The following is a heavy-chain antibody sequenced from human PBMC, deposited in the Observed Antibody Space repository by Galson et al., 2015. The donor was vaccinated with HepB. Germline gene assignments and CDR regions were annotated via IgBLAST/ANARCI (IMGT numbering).Heavy chain of an antibody. J-gene: IGHJ4*02. Sequence: SLRLSCAASGFTFSGSAMHWVRQASGKGLEWVGRIRSKANSYATAYAASVKGRFTISRDDSKNTAYLQMNSLKTEDTAVYYCMVPGAGTPTGVDYWGQGTLVTVSS. CDR2: IRSKANSYAT. CDR1: GFTFSGSA. D-gene: IGHD4/OR15-4a*01. V-gene: IGHV3-73*01. CDR3: MVPGAGTPTGVDY.